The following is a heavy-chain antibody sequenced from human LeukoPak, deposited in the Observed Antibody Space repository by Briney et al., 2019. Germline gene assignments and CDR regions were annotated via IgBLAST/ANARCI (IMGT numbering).Heavy chain of an antibody. CDR2: ISWNSGSI. Sequence: PGGSLRLSCAASGFTFDDYAMHWVRHAPGKGLEWVSGISWNSGSIGYADSVKGRFTISRDNAKNSLYLQMNSLRVEDTALYYCAKEATGPFDYWGQGTLVTVSS. CDR3: AKEATGPFDY. D-gene: IGHD3-10*01. CDR1: GFTFDDYA. V-gene: IGHV3-9*01. J-gene: IGHJ4*02.